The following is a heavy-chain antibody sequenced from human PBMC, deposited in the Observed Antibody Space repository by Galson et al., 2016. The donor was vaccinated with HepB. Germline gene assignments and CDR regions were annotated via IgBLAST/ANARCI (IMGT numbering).Heavy chain of an antibody. V-gene: IGHV3-23*01. CDR2: ISGPAGST. Sequence: SLRLSCAASGFIFSDFAMSWVRQAPGKGREWVSGISGPAGSTYYEASVKGHFTISRDNSKVTLYLQMSNMRAEDSAVYYCAKARPYEFWSGGETRKYDFDHWGQGILVTVSS. CDR3: AKARPYEFWSGGETRKYDFDH. D-gene: IGHD3-3*01. CDR1: GFIFSDFA. J-gene: IGHJ4*02.